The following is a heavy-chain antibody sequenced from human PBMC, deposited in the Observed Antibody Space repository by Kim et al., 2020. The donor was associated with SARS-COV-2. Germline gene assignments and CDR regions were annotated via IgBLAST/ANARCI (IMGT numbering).Heavy chain of an antibody. CDR3: ARVGLGETTFDY. Sequence: YYVDSVKGRFTISRDNAKNSLYLKMNSLRAEDTAVYYCARVGLGETTFDYWGQGTLVTVSS. J-gene: IGHJ4*02. D-gene: IGHD3-10*01. V-gene: IGHV3-7*01.